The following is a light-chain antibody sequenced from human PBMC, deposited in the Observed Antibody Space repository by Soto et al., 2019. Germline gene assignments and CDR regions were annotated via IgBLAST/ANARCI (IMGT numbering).Light chain of an antibody. CDR2: NAS. CDR3: QQRYNWPLT. Sequence: EIVLTQSPATLSLSPGERAILSRRASQSVSTFLAWFQQKPGQPPRLLIYNASNRTTGIPARFSGSGSGTDFTLTISGLEPEDFALYYCQQRYNWPLTFGGGTKVDIK. V-gene: IGKV3-11*01. CDR1: QSVSTF. J-gene: IGKJ4*01.